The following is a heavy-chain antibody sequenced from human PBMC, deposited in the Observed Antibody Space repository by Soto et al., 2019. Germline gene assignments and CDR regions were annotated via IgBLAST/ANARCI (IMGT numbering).Heavy chain of an antibody. J-gene: IGHJ4*02. CDR1: GFSFSTFD. V-gene: IGHV3-23*01. Sequence: EVQLLDSGGGLVQPGGSLRLSCEASGFSFSTFDMSWVRQAPGKGLQCVSFIRGSDGTTYYADSVRGRFTISRDNSRNTLYMQMSNLRAKDTALYSRARGARLDFWGRGTLVTVSS. CDR2: IRGSDGTT. CDR3: ARGARLDF.